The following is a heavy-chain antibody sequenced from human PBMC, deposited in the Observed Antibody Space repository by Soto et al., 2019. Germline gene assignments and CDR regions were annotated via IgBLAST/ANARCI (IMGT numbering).Heavy chain of an antibody. Sequence: QVQLVESGGGVVQPGRSLRLSCAASGFTFSSYAMHWVRQAPGKGLEWVAVISYDGSNKYYADSVKGRFTISRDNSKNKLYLQMNSLRAQDTAVYYCARVGYDFWSGYWRSDYYGMDVWGQGTTVTGSS. V-gene: IGHV3-30-3*01. CDR2: ISYDGSNK. CDR1: GFTFSSYA. D-gene: IGHD3-3*01. CDR3: ARVGYDFWSGYWRSDYYGMDV. J-gene: IGHJ6*02.